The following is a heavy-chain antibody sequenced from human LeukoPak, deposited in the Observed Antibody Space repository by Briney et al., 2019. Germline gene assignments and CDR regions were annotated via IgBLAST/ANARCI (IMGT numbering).Heavy chain of an antibody. V-gene: IGHV3-33*08. J-gene: IGHJ4*02. CDR1: GFTFSSYG. CDR3: ARDQDNYDILTGYQEAGY. D-gene: IGHD3-9*01. CDR2: IWYDGSNK. Sequence: GRSLRLSCAASGFTFSSYGMHWVRQAPGKGLEWVAVIWYDGSNKYYADSVKGRFTISRDNSKNTLYLQMNSLRAEDTAVYYCARDQDNYDILTGYQEAGYWGQGTLVTVSS.